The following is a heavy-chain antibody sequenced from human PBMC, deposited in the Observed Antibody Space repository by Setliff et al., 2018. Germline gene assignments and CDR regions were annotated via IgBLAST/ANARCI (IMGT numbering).Heavy chain of an antibody. CDR1: GGTFSDYH. D-gene: IGHD1-1*01. CDR2: IYYRGET. J-gene: IGHJ4*02. V-gene: IGHV4-34*01. Sequence: SETLSLTCAAYGGTFSDYHWTWIRQSPEKGLEWIGRIYYRGETYYNASLKSRLTLSVDTSKNQVSLNLRSVTAADTAVYYCARTGTYRYFDYWGQGTQVTVSS. CDR3: ARTGTYRYFDY.